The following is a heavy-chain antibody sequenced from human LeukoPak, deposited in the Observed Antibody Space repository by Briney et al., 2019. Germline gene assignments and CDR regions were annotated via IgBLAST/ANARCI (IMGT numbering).Heavy chain of an antibody. D-gene: IGHD2-2*01. CDR3: TTDAGYSSKWYSY. J-gene: IGHJ4*02. Sequence: PGGSLRLSCAASGFTFNDAWMSWVRQAPGKGLEWVGRIKSKTDGGTTDYAAPVKGRFTISRDDSKNTLYLQMSSLKIEDTGVYYCTTDAGYSSKWYSYWGQGTLVAVSS. CDR2: IKSKTDGGTT. V-gene: IGHV3-15*01. CDR1: GFTFNDAW.